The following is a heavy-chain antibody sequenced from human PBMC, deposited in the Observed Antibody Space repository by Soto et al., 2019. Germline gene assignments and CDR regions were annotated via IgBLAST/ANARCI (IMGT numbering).Heavy chain of an antibody. J-gene: IGHJ4*02. CDR2: ISNGGSDK. CDR1: GFTFSNYG. CDR3: AKSVDC. Sequence: QVQLVESGGCVVQPGRSLRLSCAASGFTFSNYGLHWVRQAPGKGLEWVAFISNGGSDKYYANSVKGRFTITRDKSKNTLYLQLNGLRDEDTAVYFCAKSVDCWGQGTLVTVSS. V-gene: IGHV3-30*18.